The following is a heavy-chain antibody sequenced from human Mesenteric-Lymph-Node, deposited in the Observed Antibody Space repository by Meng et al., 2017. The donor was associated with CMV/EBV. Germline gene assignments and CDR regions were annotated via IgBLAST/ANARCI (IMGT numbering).Heavy chain of an antibody. CDR3: ARVRYDILTGYYIRYGMDV. CDR1: GGTFSSYA. V-gene: IGHV1-69*05. J-gene: IGHJ6*02. D-gene: IGHD3-9*01. Sequence: SVKVSCKASGGTFSSYAISWVRQAPGQGLEWMGGIIPIFGTANYAQKFQGRVTITTDESTSTAYMELSSLRSEDTAVYYCARVRYDILTGYYIRYGMDVWGQGTTVTVSS. CDR2: IIPIFGTA.